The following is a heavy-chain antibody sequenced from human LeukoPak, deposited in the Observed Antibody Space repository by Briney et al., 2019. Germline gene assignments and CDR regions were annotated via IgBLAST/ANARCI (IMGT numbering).Heavy chain of an antibody. J-gene: IGHJ4*02. V-gene: IGHV3-48*03. CDR1: GFTFSSYE. D-gene: IGHD3-9*01. Sequence: GGSLRLSCAASGFTFSSYEMNWVRQAPGKGLEWVSYISSSGSTIYYADSVKGRFTISRDNAKNSLYLQMNSLRAEDTAVYYCANQLRYFDWLLFGWGQGTPVTVSS. CDR2: ISSSGSTI. CDR3: ANQLRYFDWLLFG.